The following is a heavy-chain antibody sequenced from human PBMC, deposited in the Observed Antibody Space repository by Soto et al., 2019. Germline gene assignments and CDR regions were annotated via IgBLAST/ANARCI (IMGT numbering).Heavy chain of an antibody. D-gene: IGHD7-27*01. V-gene: IGHV1-2*04. CDR2: INPNRGGT. J-gene: IGHJ3*02. Sequence: ASVKVSCKASGYTFTGYYMHWVRQAPGQGLEWMGWINPNRGGTNYAQKFQGWVTMTRDTSISTAYMELSRLRSDDTAVYYCARQVPVETGLRAAFDIWGQGTMVTVSS. CDR3: ARQVPVETGLRAAFDI. CDR1: GYTFTGYY.